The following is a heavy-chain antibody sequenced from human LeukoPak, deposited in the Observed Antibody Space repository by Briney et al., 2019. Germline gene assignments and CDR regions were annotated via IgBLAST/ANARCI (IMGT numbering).Heavy chain of an antibody. CDR3: ATGIAVAGTLAWFDS. CDR1: GGSFSGYY. J-gene: IGHJ5*01. D-gene: IGHD6-19*01. Sequence: PSETLSLTCAVYGGSFSGYYWSWIRQPPGKGLEWIGEINHSGSTNYNPSLKSRVTISVDTSKNQFSLKLSSVTAADTAVYYCATGIAVAGTLAWFDSWGQGTLVTVSS. V-gene: IGHV4-34*01. CDR2: INHSGST.